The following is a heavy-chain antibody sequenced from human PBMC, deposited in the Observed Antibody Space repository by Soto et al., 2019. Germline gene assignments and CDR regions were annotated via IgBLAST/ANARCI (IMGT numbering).Heavy chain of an antibody. CDR1: GGSISSSKW. Sequence: QMQLQESGPGLVKPSGTLSLTCGVSGGSISSSKWWTWVRQPPGKGPEWIGEIYHSGSTNYNPSLTSPVTISLDKSNNPFSLTLTSVTAADTAVYYCASQDYSSSTDASFLVNGYFELWGRGILVTVSS. CDR3: ASQDYSSSTDASFLVNGYFEL. D-gene: IGHD6-6*01. CDR2: IYHSGST. J-gene: IGHJ2*01. V-gene: IGHV4-4*02.